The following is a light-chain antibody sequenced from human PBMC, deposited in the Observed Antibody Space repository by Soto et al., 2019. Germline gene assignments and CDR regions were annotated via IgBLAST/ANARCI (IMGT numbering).Light chain of an antibody. CDR3: MQALQPPPIT. V-gene: IGKV2-28*01. CDR2: LGS. J-gene: IGKJ5*01. CDR1: QSLLHSNGYNY. Sequence: EIVMTQSPLSLPVTPGEPASISCRSSQSLLHSNGYNYLDWYLQKPGQSPQLLIYLGSNRASGVPDRFSGSGSGTDFTLKISRVEAVDVGVYYCMQALQPPPITFGQGTRLEIK.